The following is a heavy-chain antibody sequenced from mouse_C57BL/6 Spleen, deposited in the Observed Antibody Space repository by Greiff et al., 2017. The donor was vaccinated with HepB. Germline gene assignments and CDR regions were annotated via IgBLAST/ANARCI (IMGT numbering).Heavy chain of an antibody. CDR3: ARGNYYGSSYAWFAY. V-gene: IGHV3-1*01. Sequence: EVQRVESGPGMVKPSQSLSLTCTVPGYSITSGYDWHWIRHFPGNKLEWMGYISYSGSTNYNPSLKSRISITHDTSKNHFFLKLNSVTTEDTATYYWARGNYYGSSYAWFAYWGQGTLVTVSA. CDR1: GYSITSGYD. D-gene: IGHD1-1*01. CDR2: ISYSGST. J-gene: IGHJ3*01.